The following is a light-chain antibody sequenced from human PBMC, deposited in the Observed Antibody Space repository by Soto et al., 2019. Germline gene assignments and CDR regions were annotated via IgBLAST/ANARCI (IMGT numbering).Light chain of an antibody. V-gene: IGKV4-1*01. J-gene: IGKJ2*01. CDR2: WAS. CDR3: QQYYETPPYT. CDR1: QSIFYSSNNKNY. Sequence: DIVMTQSPDSLAVSLGERATINCKSSQSIFYSSNNKNYLAWYQQKPGHPPKLLIYWASTRESGVPDRFSGRGSGTDFTLTISSLQAEDVAVYYCQQYYETPPYTFGQGTKLEIK.